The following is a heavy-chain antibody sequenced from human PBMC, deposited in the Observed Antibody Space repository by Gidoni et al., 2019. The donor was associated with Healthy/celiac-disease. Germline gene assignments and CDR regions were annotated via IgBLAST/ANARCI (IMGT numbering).Heavy chain of an antibody. J-gene: IGHJ4*02. CDR1: GGTVSSYA. Sequence: QVQLVQSGAEVKKPGSSVKVSCKASGGTVSSYAISWVRQAPGQGLEWSGGNTPIFGTANYAQKFKGRVTITADESTSTAYMELSSLRSEDTAVYYCARGTKSLRSGGSVDYWGQGTLVTVSS. CDR2: NTPIFGTA. D-gene: IGHD2-15*01. CDR3: ARGTKSLRSGGSVDY. V-gene: IGHV1-69*01.